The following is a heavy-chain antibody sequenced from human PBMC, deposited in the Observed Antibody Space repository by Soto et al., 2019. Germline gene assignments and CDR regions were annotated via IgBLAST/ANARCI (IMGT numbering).Heavy chain of an antibody. D-gene: IGHD6-13*01. J-gene: IGHJ4*02. Sequence: ASVKVSCKASGYTFTSYGIHWVRQAPGQRLEWTGWINAGNGNTKYSEKFQGRVTMTTDTSTSTAYMELRSLRSDDTAVYYCARDHSVKIAAAGIDYWGQGTLVTVAS. CDR1: GYTFTSYG. CDR2: INAGNGNT. CDR3: ARDHSVKIAAAGIDY. V-gene: IGHV1-3*01.